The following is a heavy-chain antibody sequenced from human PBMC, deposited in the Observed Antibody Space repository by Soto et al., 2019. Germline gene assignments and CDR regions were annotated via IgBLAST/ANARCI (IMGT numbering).Heavy chain of an antibody. CDR1: GYTFTSYG. Sequence: ASVKVSCKASGYTFTSYGISWVRQAPGQGLEWMGWISAYSGNTNYAQKLQGRVTMTTDTSTSTAYMELRSLRSDDTAVYYCASRVHCGGDCYSLYYGMDVWGQGTTVTVS. J-gene: IGHJ6*02. V-gene: IGHV1-18*01. CDR3: ASRVHCGGDCYSLYYGMDV. CDR2: ISAYSGNT. D-gene: IGHD2-21*02.